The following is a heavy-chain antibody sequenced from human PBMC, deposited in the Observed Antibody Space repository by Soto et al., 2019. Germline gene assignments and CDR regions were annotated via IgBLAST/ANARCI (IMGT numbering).Heavy chain of an antibody. J-gene: IGHJ5*02. CDR3: ARCYLSHSRFDP. CDR2: INAGNGNT. V-gene: IGHV1-3*01. Sequence: QVKLVQSEAEVKKPGASVKVSCKASGYTFTSYAMHWVRQAPGQRLEWMGWINAGNGNTKYSQKFQGRVTITRATSASTAYMELSSLRSEDTAVYYCARCYLSHSRFDPWGQGTLVTVSS. CDR1: GYTFTSYA. D-gene: IGHD2-2*01.